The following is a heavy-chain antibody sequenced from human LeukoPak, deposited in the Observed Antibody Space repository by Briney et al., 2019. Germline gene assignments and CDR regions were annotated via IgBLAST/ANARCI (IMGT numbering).Heavy chain of an antibody. J-gene: IGHJ6*03. D-gene: IGHD3-3*01. CDR3: ARSSSTIFGVVMVSYYYYMDV. V-gene: IGHV4-38-2*02. CDR2: IYHSGST. CDR1: GYSISSGYY. Sequence: SETLSLTCTVSGYSISSGYYWGWIRQPPGKGLEWIGSIYHSGSTYYNPSLKSRVTISVDTSKNQFSLKLSSVTAADTAVYYCARSSSTIFGVVMVSYYYYMDVWGKGTTVTVSS.